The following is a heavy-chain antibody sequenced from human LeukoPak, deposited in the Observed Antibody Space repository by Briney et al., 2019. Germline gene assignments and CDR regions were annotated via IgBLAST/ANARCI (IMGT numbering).Heavy chain of an antibody. CDR1: GGSISSSSYY. D-gene: IGHD1-26*01. Sequence: SETLSLTCTVSGGSISSSSYYWGWIRQPPGKGLEWIGTIYYSGSTYYNPSLKSRVTVSVDTSKNQFSLKLSSVTAADTAVYYCARGYGESYGRWAFDIWGQGTVVTVSS. CDR3: ARGYGESYGRWAFDI. V-gene: IGHV4-39*01. J-gene: IGHJ3*02. CDR2: IYYSGST.